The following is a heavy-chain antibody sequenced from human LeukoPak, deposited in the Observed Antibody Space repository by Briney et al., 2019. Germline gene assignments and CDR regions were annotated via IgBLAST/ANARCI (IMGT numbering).Heavy chain of an antibody. V-gene: IGHV4-34*01. CDR3: ARAGYGDSDFDY. Sequence: PSETLSLTCAVYGGSFSGHYWSWIRQPPGKGLEWIGEINHSGSTNYNPSLKSRVTISVDTSKNQFSLKLNSVTAADTAVYYCARAGYGDSDFDYWGQGTLVTVSS. D-gene: IGHD4-17*01. CDR2: INHSGST. CDR1: GGSFSGHY. J-gene: IGHJ4*02.